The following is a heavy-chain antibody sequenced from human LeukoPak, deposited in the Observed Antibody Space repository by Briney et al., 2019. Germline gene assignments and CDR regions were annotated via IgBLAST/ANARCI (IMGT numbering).Heavy chain of an antibody. CDR1: GFMFSRYN. D-gene: IGHD1-26*01. V-gene: IGHV3-30*04. J-gene: IGHJ3*02. CDR3: ARGLVGISGAFDI. CDR2: ILNDGSHK. Sequence: GGSLRLSCEGSGFMFSRYNMHWVRQAPGKGLEWVAVILNDGSHKYDADSVRGRFNVSRDNSKNTLYLQVSSLRPEDTAVCYCARGLVGISGAFDIWGQGTMVTVSS.